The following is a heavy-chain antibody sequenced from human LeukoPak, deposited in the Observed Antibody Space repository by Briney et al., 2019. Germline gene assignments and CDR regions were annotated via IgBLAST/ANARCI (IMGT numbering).Heavy chain of an antibody. V-gene: IGHV3-64D*09. Sequence: PGGSLRLSCSASGFTFSSFAMFWVRQAPGKGLEYVSGISSDGGRTNYADSVKARFTISRDNSKVTLYLQMTSMRPEDTAIYYCVKDPSGNYSYFDYWGQGTLVNVSS. D-gene: IGHD1-26*01. CDR2: ISSDGGRT. CDR1: GFTFSSFA. CDR3: VKDPSGNYSYFDY. J-gene: IGHJ4*02.